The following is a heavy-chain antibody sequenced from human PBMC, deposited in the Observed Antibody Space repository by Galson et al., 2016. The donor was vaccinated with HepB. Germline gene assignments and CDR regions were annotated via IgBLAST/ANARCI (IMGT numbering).Heavy chain of an antibody. CDR2: TSYDGSKK. J-gene: IGHJ6*02. D-gene: IGHD3-10*01. CDR1: GFTFRRYA. Sequence: AASGFTFRRYAMHWVRQAPGKGLEWVAVTSYDGSKKFYADSVKGRFTISRDNSKNTLYMQLNSLSTEDTALYYCARDLISMGRGLTRGDHYYGMDVWGQGTTVTVSS. V-gene: IGHV3-30*04. CDR3: ARDLISMGRGLTRGDHYYGMDV.